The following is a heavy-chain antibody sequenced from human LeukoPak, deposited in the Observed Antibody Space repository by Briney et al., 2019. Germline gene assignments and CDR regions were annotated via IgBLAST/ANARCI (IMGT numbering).Heavy chain of an antibody. Sequence: SETLSLTWTVSGVSISSYYWSWIRQPPGKGLEWSGYIYYSGSTNYNPSLESRVTISVDTSKNQFSLKLSSVTAADTAVYYCARDRPYDSSGYYGAVGWGYYYYGMDVWGQGTTVTVSS. D-gene: IGHD3-22*01. CDR2: IYYSGST. CDR3: ARDRPYDSSGYYGAVGWGYYYYGMDV. CDR1: GVSISSYY. J-gene: IGHJ6*02. V-gene: IGHV4-59*01.